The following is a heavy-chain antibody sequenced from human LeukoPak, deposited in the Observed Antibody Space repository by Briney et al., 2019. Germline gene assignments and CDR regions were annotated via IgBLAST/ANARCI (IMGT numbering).Heavy chain of an antibody. J-gene: IGHJ6*03. CDR1: GGSFSGYY. CDR3: ASRQWLGGLGYYYYMDV. D-gene: IGHD6-19*01. CDR2: INHSGST. V-gene: IGHV4-34*01. Sequence: ASETLSLTCAVYGGSFSGYYWSWIRQPPGKGLEWIGEINHSGSTKYNPSLKSRVTISVDTSKNQFSLKVSSVTAADTAVYYCASRQWLGGLGYYYYMDVWGKGTTVTVSS.